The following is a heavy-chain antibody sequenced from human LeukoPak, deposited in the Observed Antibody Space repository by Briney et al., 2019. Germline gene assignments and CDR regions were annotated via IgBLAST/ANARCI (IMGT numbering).Heavy chain of an antibody. CDR3: TRGQEGNYYYFGMDV. J-gene: IGHJ6*02. CDR1: GFLFGVFA. Sequence: PGGSLRLSCTASGFLFGVFAINWFRQAQGRGLGGVGFFRSKDYGGTTEYAASVKGRFTISRDESKSIAYLQMNSLKTEDTAVYYCTRGQEGNYYYFGMDVWGHGTTVTVSS. V-gene: IGHV3-49*03. CDR2: FRSKDYGGTT.